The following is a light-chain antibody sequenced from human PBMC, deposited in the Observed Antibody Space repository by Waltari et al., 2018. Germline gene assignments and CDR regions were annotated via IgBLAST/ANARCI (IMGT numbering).Light chain of an antibody. J-gene: IGLJ2*01. CDR3: HSRDASGVGGS. Sequence: SSELTQDPAVSVAMGQTVRITCQGDSLRSYYASWYQQRPGQAPIGVMYDKNNRPSGVPDRFSGSSSQNTASLTITGAQAEDEASYYCHSRDASGVGGSFGGGTKLTVL. V-gene: IGLV3-19*01. CDR1: SLRSYY. CDR2: DKN.